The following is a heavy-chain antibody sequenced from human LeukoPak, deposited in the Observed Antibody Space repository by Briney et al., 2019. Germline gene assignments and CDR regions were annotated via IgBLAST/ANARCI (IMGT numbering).Heavy chain of an antibody. J-gene: IGHJ4*02. V-gene: IGHV4-39*01. Sequence: SETLSLTCTVSGGYISSSSYYWGWIRQPPGKGLEWIGSIYYSGSTYYNPSLKSRVTISVDTSKNQFSLKLSSVTAAYTAVYYCARQSFGGTDFDYWGQGTLVTVSS. CDR3: ARQSFGGTDFDY. CDR1: GGYISSSSYY. D-gene: IGHD3-10*01. CDR2: IYYSGST.